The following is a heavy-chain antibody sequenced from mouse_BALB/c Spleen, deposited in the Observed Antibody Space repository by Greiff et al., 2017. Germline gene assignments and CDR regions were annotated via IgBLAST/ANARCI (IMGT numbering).Heavy chain of an antibody. CDR3: ARDGNYRGAMDY. Sequence: EVKLVESGGGLVQPGGSRKLSCAASGFTFSSFGMHWVRQAPEKGLEWVAYISSGSSTIYYADTVKGRFTISRDNPKNTLFLQMTSLRSEDTAMYHCARDGNYRGAMDYWGQGTSVTVSS. V-gene: IGHV5-17*02. J-gene: IGHJ4*01. CDR2: ISSGSSTI. D-gene: IGHD2-1*01. CDR1: GFTFSSFG.